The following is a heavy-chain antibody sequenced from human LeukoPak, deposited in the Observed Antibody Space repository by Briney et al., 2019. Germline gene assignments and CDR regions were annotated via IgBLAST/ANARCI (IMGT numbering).Heavy chain of an antibody. D-gene: IGHD4-23*01. CDR3: ARDLLNEGNHLDY. J-gene: IGHJ4*02. CDR2: IYYSGST. Sequence: TLSLXXXXSGXSISSXDYYWSWIRQPPGKGLEWIGYIYYSGSTYYNPSLKSRVTISVDTSKNQFSLKLSSVTAADTAVYYCARDLLNEGNHLDYWGQGTLVTVSS. V-gene: IGHV4-30-4*01. CDR1: GXSISSXDYY.